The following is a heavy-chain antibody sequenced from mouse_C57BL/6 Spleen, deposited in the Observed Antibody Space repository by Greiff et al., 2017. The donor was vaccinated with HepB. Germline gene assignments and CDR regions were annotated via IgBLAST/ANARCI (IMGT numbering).Heavy chain of an antibody. CDR1: GFTFSDYY. V-gene: IGHV5-16*01. J-gene: IGHJ4*01. CDR3: AREGSVVAPYYAMDY. D-gene: IGHD1-1*01. Sequence: EVKLVESEGGLVQPGSSMKLSCTASGFTFSDYYMAWVRQVPEKGLEWVANINYDGSSTYYLDSLKSRFIISRDNAKNILYLQMSSLKSEDTATYYCAREGSVVAPYYAMDYWGQGTSVTVSS. CDR2: INYDGSST.